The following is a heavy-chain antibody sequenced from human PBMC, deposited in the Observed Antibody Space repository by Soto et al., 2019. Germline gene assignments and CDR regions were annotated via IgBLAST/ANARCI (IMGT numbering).Heavy chain of an antibody. CDR3: ARVSASSSKRAYYYYYYGMDV. CDR1: GGSFSGYY. D-gene: IGHD3-10*01. CDR2: INHSGST. J-gene: IGHJ6*02. Sequence: SETLSLTCAVYGGSFSGYYWSWIRKPPGKGLEWIGEINHSGSTNYNPSLKSRVTISVDTSKNQFSLKLSSVTAADTAVYYCARVSASSSKRAYYYYYYGMDVCGQGTTVTVSS. V-gene: IGHV4-34*01.